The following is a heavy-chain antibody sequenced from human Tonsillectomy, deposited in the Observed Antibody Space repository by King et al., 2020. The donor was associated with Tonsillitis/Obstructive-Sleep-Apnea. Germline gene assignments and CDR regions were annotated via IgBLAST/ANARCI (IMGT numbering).Heavy chain of an antibody. CDR2: IYHSGST. V-gene: IGHV4-59*01. Sequence: VQLQESGPGLVKPSETLSLTCIVSGGSISSDYWSWIRQPPGKGLEWIGYIYHSGSTNYNPSLKSRVTISVDTSKNQFSLKLTPVTAADTAVYYCARDMVLEAGGDAFDIWGQGTMVTVSS. CDR1: GGSISSDY. CDR3: ARDMVLEAGGDAFDI. J-gene: IGHJ3*02. D-gene: IGHD2-8*01.